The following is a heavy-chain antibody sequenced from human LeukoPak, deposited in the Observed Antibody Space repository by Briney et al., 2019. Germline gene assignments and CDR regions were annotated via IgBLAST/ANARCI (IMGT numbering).Heavy chain of an antibody. Sequence: PGGSLRLSCAASGFTFSSYSMNWVRQARGKGVEWVSSISSSSSYIYYADSVKGRFTISRDNAKNSLYLQMNSLRAEDTAVYYCARDGYCSSTSCYPGAASWGQGTLVTVSS. CDR3: ARDGYCSSTSCYPGAAS. D-gene: IGHD2-2*03. V-gene: IGHV3-21*01. J-gene: IGHJ5*02. CDR2: ISSSSSYI. CDR1: GFTFSSYS.